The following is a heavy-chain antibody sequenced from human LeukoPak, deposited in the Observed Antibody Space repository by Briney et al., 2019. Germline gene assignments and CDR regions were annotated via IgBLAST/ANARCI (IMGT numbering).Heavy chain of an antibody. CDR2: IYHSGST. V-gene: IGHV4-34*01. CDR3: AGLLNGGASHWFDP. J-gene: IGHJ5*02. Sequence: PSETLSLTCAVYGGSFSGYYWSWIRQPPGKGLEWIGNIYHSGSTYYSPSLKSRVTLSVDTSKNQFSLKLSSVTAADTAVYYCAGLLNGGASHWFDPWGQGTLVTVSS. CDR1: GGSFSGYY. D-gene: IGHD7-27*01.